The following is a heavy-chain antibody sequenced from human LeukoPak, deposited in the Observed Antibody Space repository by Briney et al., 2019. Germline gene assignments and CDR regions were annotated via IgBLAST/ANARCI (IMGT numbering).Heavy chain of an antibody. CDR1: GFTFSSYG. D-gene: IGHD3-22*01. J-gene: IGHJ4*02. Sequence: GRSLRLSCAASGFTFSSYGMHWVRQAPGKGLEWVAVIWYDGSNKYYADFVKGRFTISRDNSKNTLYLQMNSLRAEDTAVYYCARDRYYYDSSGYYRGFYFDYWGQGTLVTVSS. V-gene: IGHV3-33*01. CDR3: ARDRYYYDSSGYYRGFYFDY. CDR2: IWYDGSNK.